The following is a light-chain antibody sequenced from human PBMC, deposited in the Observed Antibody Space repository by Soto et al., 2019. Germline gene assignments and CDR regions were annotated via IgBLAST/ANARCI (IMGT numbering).Light chain of an antibody. J-gene: IGLJ3*02. CDR3: SSYAGSNNWV. V-gene: IGLV2-8*01. CDR2: EVT. Sequence: QSALTQPPSASGSPGQSVTISCTGTSSDVGDYNYVSCYQQHPGKAPKLMIYEVTKRPSGVPDRFSGSKSGNTASLTVSGLHAEDEADYYCSSYAGSNNWVFGGGTKLTVL. CDR1: SSDVGDYNY.